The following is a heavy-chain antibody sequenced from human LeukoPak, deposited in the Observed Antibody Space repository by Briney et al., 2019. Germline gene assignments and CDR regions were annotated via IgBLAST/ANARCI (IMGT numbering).Heavy chain of an antibody. J-gene: IGHJ4*02. D-gene: IGHD3-10*01. V-gene: IGHV1-69*13. Sequence: ASVKVSCKASGGTFSNYAISWVRQAPGQGLEWMGGIIPLFGSADYAQKFQGRVTFTADESTSTAYMELSSLRPEDTAVYYCARDLVGSAISYSSGAWDYWGQGTLVTVSS. CDR3: ARDLVGSAISYSSGAWDY. CDR1: GGTFSNYA. CDR2: IIPLFGSA.